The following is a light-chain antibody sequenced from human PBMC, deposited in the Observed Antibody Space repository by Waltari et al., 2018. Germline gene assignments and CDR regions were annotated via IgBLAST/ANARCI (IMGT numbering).Light chain of an antibody. CDR3: NSYTNNSTLV. V-gene: IGLV2-14*01. CDR1: SSDVGAYSY. Sequence: QSALTQPASVSGSPGQSITISCTGTSSDVGAYSYVSWYQQFPGKVPKIIIYDVIRRPSGVSNRFSGSKSGNTASLTISGLQGEDEAHYYCNSYTNNSTLVFGGGTELTVL. J-gene: IGLJ3*02. CDR2: DVI.